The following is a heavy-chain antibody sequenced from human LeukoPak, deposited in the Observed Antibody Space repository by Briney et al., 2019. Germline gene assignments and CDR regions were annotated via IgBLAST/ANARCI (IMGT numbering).Heavy chain of an antibody. CDR2: IDHTGIT. J-gene: IGHJ4*02. Sequence: SETLSLTCTVSDVSITIYYWSWIRQPPGKGLEWIGYIDHTGITNYNPSLNSRVTISRDTSKNHFSLELSSATAADTAVYYCARVRIAARPVDYWGQGTLVTVSS. CDR1: DVSITIYY. CDR3: ARVRIAARPVDY. D-gene: IGHD6-6*01. V-gene: IGHV4-59*01.